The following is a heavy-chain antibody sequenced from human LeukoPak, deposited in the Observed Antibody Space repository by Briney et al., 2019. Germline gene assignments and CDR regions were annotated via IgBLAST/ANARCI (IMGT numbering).Heavy chain of an antibody. D-gene: IGHD2-15*01. CDR3: ASEASCNGGRWLLQRVAS. CDR1: GSSLTPYY. V-gene: IGHV1-2*02. J-gene: IGHJ4*02. Sequence: ASVKLCCNASGSSLTPYYMHWVRPAPGQGLESMGWIDTSNGSTNYAQKFQGRVTISRDTSIGTAYMELTNLISDDTAIYYCASEASCNGGRWLLQRVASWCQGTLVTVSS. CDR2: IDTSNGST.